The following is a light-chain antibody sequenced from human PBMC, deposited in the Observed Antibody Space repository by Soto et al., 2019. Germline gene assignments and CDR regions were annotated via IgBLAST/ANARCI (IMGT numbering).Light chain of an antibody. J-gene: IGLJ1*01. CDR3: SSYAGRYTYV. CDR2: DVT. Sequence: QSVLTQPRSVSGSPGQSVSIFCTGTSSDVGGYNYVSWYQQHPGKAPKVMIYDVTKWPPGVPDRFSGSKSGNTASLTISGLQSEDEADYYCSSYAGRYTYVFGTGTKVTVL. CDR1: SSDVGGYNY. V-gene: IGLV2-11*01.